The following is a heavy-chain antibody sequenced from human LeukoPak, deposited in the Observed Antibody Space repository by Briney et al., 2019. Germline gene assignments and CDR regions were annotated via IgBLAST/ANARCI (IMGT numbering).Heavy chain of an antibody. CDR1: GFTFSNYW. D-gene: IGHD5-18*01. V-gene: IGHV3-7*01. CDR2: IKQDASEK. J-gene: IGHJ4*02. Sequence: GGSLRLSCAASGFTFSNYWMSWVRQAPGKGLEWVAIIKQDASEKYYVDSVRGRFTISRDNAKNSVYLQMNSLRAEDTAVYYCAREGQTAWNDYWGQGTLATVSS. CDR3: AREGQTAWNDY.